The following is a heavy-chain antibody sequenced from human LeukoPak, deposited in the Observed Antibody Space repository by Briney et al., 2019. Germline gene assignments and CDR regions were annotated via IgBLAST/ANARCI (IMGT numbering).Heavy chain of an antibody. V-gene: IGHV3-23*01. Sequence: PGGSLRLSCAASGFTFSSYAMSWVRQAPGKGLEWVSAISGSGGSTYYADSVKGRFTISRDNSKNTLYLQMNSLRAEDTAVYYCASGIAVAGTVGDYWGQGTLVTVSS. CDR3: ASGIAVAGTVGDY. J-gene: IGHJ4*02. CDR1: GFTFSSYA. CDR2: ISGSGGST. D-gene: IGHD6-19*01.